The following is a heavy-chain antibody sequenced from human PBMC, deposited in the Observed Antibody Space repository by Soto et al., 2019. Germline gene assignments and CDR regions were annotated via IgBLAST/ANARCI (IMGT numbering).Heavy chain of an antibody. CDR3: ARESEDISSNLDY. V-gene: IGHV3-21*01. Sequence: EVLLVESGGGLVKPGGSLRLSCAASGFTFTRYSMNWVRQAPGKGLEWVASISSTTNYIYYGESLKGRLTISRDNAKMSMYLQRNTLRAEDTAVYYCARESEDISSNLDYWGQGTLVTVSS. J-gene: IGHJ4*02. CDR1: GFTFTRYS. CDR2: ISSTTNYI.